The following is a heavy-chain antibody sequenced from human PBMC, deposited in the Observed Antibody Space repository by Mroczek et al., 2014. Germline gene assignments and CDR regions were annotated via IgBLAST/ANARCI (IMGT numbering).Heavy chain of an antibody. CDR1: WVRSVVTT. Sequence: QLQQWGGRTVEAFGDPVPHLRCLWWVRSVVTTGAGSASPQGRGWSGLGKSIIVEAPTTTRPSKSRVTISVDTSKNQFSLKLSSVTAADTAVYYCARGRTLLQRFPNWYFDLWGRGTLVTVSS. J-gene: IGHJ2*01. V-gene: IGHV4-34*01. CDR2: SIIVEAP. D-gene: IGHD1-1*01. CDR3: ARGRTLLQRFPNWYFDL.